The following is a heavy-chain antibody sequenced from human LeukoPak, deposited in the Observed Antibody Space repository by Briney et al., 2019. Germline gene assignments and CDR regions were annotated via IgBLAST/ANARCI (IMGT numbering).Heavy chain of an antibody. D-gene: IGHD6-13*01. CDR1: GGXXSXYX. CDR2: IIPIFGTA. J-gene: IGHJ6*02. CDR3: ARDIGSIAAGQDYYYYYGMDV. V-gene: IGHV1-69*01. Sequence: XSXKXXGGXXSXYXISWVRQAPGQGLEWMGGIIPIFGTANYAQKFQGRVTITADESTSTAYMELSSLRSEDTAVYYCARDIGSIAAGQDYYYYYGMDVWGQGTTVTVSS.